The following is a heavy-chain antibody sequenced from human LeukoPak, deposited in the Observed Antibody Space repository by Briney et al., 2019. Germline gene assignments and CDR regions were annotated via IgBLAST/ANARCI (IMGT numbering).Heavy chain of an antibody. CDR3: ARLLYGSGGYYSGRKFYFDH. Sequence: SETLSLTCSVSGGSVSTYYWSWIRQAPGKGLEWIGYISNSGSTNYNPSLKSRITISVDTSKNQFSLRLGSVTAADTALYYCARLLYGSGGYYSGRKFYFDHWGQGSLVIVSS. D-gene: IGHD3-10*01. J-gene: IGHJ4*02. CDR2: ISNSGST. V-gene: IGHV4-59*08. CDR1: GGSVSTYY.